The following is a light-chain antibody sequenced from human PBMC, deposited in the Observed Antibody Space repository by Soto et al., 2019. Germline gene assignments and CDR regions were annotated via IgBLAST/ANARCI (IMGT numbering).Light chain of an antibody. J-gene: IGLJ1*01. CDR2: DNT. CDR3: QSYDSSLSGYV. V-gene: IGLV1-40*01. CDR1: SSNIGAGYD. Sequence: QSVLTQPPSVSGAPGQRVTISCTGSSSNIGAGYDVHWYQQAPGTAPKLLIYDNTNRPSGVPDRFSGSKSGTSASLAITGLQTEDEADYYRQSYDSSLSGYVFGTGTKLTVL.